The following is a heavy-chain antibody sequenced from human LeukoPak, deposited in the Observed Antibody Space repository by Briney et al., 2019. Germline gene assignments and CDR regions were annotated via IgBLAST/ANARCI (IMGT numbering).Heavy chain of an antibody. Sequence: PGGSLRLSCAASGFTFSSYSMNWVRQAPGKGLEWVSVIYSGGSTYYADSVKGRFTISRDNSKNTLYLQMNSLRAEDTAVYYCARVGDSVAFDIWGQGTMVTVSS. D-gene: IGHD2-21*01. CDR1: GFTFSSYS. CDR2: IYSGGST. J-gene: IGHJ3*02. CDR3: ARVGDSVAFDI. V-gene: IGHV3-66*01.